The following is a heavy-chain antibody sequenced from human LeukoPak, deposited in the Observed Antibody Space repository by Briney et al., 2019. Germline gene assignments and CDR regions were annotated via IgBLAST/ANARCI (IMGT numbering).Heavy chain of an antibody. V-gene: IGHV3-53*01. CDR2: IHSGGNI. Sequence: GGSLRLSCAASGLSISDNYMSWVRQAPGKGLEWVSIIHSGGNIYYADSVKGRFTISRDNSKNTLYLQMDSLRAEDTAVYYCARDRGYAMDVWGQGTTVTVSS. J-gene: IGHJ6*02. D-gene: IGHD1-1*01. CDR3: ARDRGYAMDV. CDR1: GLSISDNY.